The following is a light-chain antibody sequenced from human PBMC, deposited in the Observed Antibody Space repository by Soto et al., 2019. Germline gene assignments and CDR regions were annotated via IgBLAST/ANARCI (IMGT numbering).Light chain of an antibody. V-gene: IGKV1-5*01. CDR1: QSISDW. J-gene: IGKJ1*01. Sequence: DIQMTQSPSTLSASVGDRVTITCLASQSISDWLAWYQQKPGKAPKLLIYDASSLESGVPSRFSGSGSGTEFTLTISSLQPDDFATYYCQQYNFYAWTFGQGTKVDIK. CDR2: DAS. CDR3: QQYNFYAWT.